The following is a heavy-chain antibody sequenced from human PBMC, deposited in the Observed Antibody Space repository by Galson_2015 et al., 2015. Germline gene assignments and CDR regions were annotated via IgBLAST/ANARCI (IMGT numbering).Heavy chain of an antibody. J-gene: IGHJ5*02. CDR2: INTGNGNT. Sequence: SVKVSCKASGYTFTSYAMHWVRQAPGQRLEWMGWINTGNGNTKYSQKFQDRVTITRDTSASTAYMELSSLESEDTAVYYCERDGPFYLLLSLNWFDPWGQGTLVTVSS. V-gene: IGHV1-3*04. D-gene: IGHD2-2*01. CDR3: ERDGPFYLLLSLNWFDP. CDR1: GYTFTSYA.